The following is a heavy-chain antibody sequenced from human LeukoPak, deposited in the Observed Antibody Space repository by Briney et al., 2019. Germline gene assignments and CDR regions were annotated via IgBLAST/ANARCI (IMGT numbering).Heavy chain of an antibody. CDR1: GGSVSSSSYY. CDR3: ARSVMNYYDSSGYFDY. CDR2: IYYSGST. Sequence: PSETLSLTCTVSGGSVSSSSYYWGWIRQPPGKGLEWIGSIYYSGSTYYNPSLKSRVTISVDTSKNQYCLKLSSVTAADTAVYYCARSVMNYYDSSGYFDYWGQGTLVTVSS. J-gene: IGHJ4*02. V-gene: IGHV4-39*01. D-gene: IGHD3-22*01.